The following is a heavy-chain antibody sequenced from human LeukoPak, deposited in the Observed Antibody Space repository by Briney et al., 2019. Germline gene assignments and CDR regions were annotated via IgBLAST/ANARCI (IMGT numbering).Heavy chain of an antibody. V-gene: IGHV5-10-1*01. CDR1: GYSFTSYW. J-gene: IGHJ3*02. CDR2: IDPTDSYT. CDR3: ARHGARNSDYDPGAFDI. Sequence: GESLRISCKGSGYSFTSYWISWVRQMPGKGLEWMGRIDPTDSYTNYSPSFQGHVTISADKSISTAYLRWSSLKASDTAMYYCARHGARNSDYDPGAFDIWGLGTMVTVSS. D-gene: IGHD5-12*01.